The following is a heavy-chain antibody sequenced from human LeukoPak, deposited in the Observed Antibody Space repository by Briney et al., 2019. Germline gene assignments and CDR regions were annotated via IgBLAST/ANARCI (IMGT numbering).Heavy chain of an antibody. J-gene: IGHJ6*02. Sequence: PSETLSLTCTVSGGSISSYYWSWIRQPPGKGLEWIGYIYYSGSTNYNPSLKSRVTISVDTSKNQFSLKLSSVTAADTAVYYCARHTQWLVLGHGYGMDVWGQGTTVTVSS. CDR1: GGSISSYY. CDR3: ARHTQWLVLGHGYGMDV. CDR2: IYYSGST. V-gene: IGHV4-59*08. D-gene: IGHD6-19*01.